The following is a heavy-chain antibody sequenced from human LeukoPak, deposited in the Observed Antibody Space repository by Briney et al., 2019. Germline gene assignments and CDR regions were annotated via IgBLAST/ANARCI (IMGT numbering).Heavy chain of an antibody. V-gene: IGHV3-30-3*01. D-gene: IGHD3-22*01. CDR1: GSTFSSYA. Sequence: PGRSLRLSCAASGSTFSSYAMHWVRQAPGKGLEWVAVISYDGSNKYYADSVKGRFTISRDNSKNTLYLQMNSLRAEDTAVYYCARAVTVTWLYDSSGYAHSWFDPWGQGTLVTVSS. CDR3: ARAVTVTWLYDSSGYAHSWFDP. J-gene: IGHJ5*02. CDR2: ISYDGSNK.